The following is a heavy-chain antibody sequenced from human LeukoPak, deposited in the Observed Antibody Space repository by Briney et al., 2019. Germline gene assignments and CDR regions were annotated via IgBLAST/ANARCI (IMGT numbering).Heavy chain of an antibody. J-gene: IGHJ6*02. Sequence: GESLKISFKSSGXSFTSYCIGWVRQMPGKGLEWMWIIYPGDSDTRYSPSFQGQVTISADKSISTAYLQWSSLKASDTAMYYCARRTTAYYYGMDVWGQGTTVTVSS. CDR3: ARRTTAYYYGMDV. CDR2: IYPGDSDT. CDR1: GXSFTSYC. V-gene: IGHV5-51*01. D-gene: IGHD4-17*01.